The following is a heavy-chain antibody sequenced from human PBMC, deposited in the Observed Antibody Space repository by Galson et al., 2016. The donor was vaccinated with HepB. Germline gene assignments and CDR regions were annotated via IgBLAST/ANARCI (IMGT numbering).Heavy chain of an antibody. D-gene: IGHD2-2*01. CDR2: IWYDGSDK. CDR3: ARDPQYQLTNYYYYGMDV. Sequence: SLRLSCAASGFTLSSYGMHWVRQAPGKGLEWVAIIWYDGSDKYYADSVKGRFTISRDNSKNTLYLQMNSLRAEDTAVYYCARDPQYQLTNYYYYGMDVWGQGTTVTV. CDR1: GFTLSSYG. V-gene: IGHV3-33*01. J-gene: IGHJ6*02.